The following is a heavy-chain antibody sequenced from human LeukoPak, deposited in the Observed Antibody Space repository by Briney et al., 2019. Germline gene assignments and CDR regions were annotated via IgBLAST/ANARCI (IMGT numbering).Heavy chain of an antibody. D-gene: IGHD3-3*01. CDR3: AKTLKDRYYDFWSGYYHYYYYMDV. Sequence: GGSLRLSCVASGFTFSSYWMSWVRQAPGKGLEWVANIKQDGSEKYYVDSVKGRFTISRDNAKNSLYLQMNSLRAEDTAVYYCAKTLKDRYYDFWSGYYHYYYYMDVWGKGTTVTVSS. V-gene: IGHV3-7*01. CDR2: IKQDGSEK. CDR1: GFTFSSYW. J-gene: IGHJ6*03.